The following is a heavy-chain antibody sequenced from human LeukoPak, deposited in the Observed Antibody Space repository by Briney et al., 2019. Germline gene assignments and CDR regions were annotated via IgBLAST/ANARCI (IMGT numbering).Heavy chain of an antibody. V-gene: IGHV3-21*01. Sequence: GGSLRLSCAASGFTFSSYSMNWVRQAPGKGLEWVSSISSSSSCICYADSVKGRFTISRDNAKNSLYLQMNSLRAEDTAVYYCARGLEYQPLLYNFDYWGQGTLVTVSS. J-gene: IGHJ4*02. CDR1: GFTFSSYS. CDR2: ISSSSSCI. CDR3: ARGLEYQPLLYNFDY. D-gene: IGHD2-2*01.